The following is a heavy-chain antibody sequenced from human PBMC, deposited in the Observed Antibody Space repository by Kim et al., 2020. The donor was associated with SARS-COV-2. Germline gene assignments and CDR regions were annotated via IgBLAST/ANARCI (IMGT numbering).Heavy chain of an antibody. J-gene: IGHJ4*02. CDR1: GFTFSSYG. Sequence: GGSLRLSCAASGFTFSSYGMHWVRQAPGKGLEWVAVIWYDGSNKNYADSVKGRFTISRDNSKNTLYLQMNSLRAEDTAVYYCAKDRGGSSSWYFDYWGQGTLVTVSS. CDR2: IWYDGSNK. V-gene: IGHV3-33*06. CDR3: AKDRGGSSSWYFDY. D-gene: IGHD6-13*01.